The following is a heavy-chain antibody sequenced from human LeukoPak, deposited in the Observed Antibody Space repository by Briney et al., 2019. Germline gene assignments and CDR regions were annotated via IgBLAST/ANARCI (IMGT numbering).Heavy chain of an antibody. D-gene: IGHD6-19*01. CDR1: GGSISSSSYY. J-gene: IGHJ6*02. CDR2: IYYSGST. CDR3: ARDRRSRVAGTVYYYYYGMDV. Sequence: SETLSLTCTVSGGSISSSSYYWGWIRQPPGKGLEWIGGIYYSGSTYYNPSPKSRVTISVDTSKNQFSLKLSSVTAADTAVYYCARDRRSRVAGTVYYYYYGMDVWGQGTTVTVSS. V-gene: IGHV4-39*07.